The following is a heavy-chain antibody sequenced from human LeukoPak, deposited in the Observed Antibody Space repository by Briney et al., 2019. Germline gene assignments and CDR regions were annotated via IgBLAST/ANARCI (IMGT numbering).Heavy chain of an antibody. V-gene: IGHV4-34*01. D-gene: IGHD3-10*01. CDR1: GGSFSGYY. CDR2: INHSGST. Sequence: SETLSLTCAVCGGSFSGYYWSWIRQPPGKGLEWIGEINHSGSTNYNPSLKSRVTISVDTSKNQFSLKLSSVTAADTAVYYCARGLRYYYGSGSYPLFDYWGQGTLVTVSS. J-gene: IGHJ4*02. CDR3: ARGLRYYYGSGSYPLFDY.